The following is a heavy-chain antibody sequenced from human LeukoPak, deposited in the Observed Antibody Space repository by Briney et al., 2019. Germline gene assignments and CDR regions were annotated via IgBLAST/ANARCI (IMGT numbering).Heavy chain of an antibody. J-gene: IGHJ4*02. Sequence: GGSLRLSCAASGFSVSMKYMTWVRQAPGKGLEWVSYISSSGSTIYYADSVKGRFTISRDNAKNSLYLQMNNLRAEDTAAYYCARPYCSGNSCYGYFDYWGQGTLVTVSS. CDR1: GFSVSMKY. CDR3: ARPYCSGNSCYGYFDY. CDR2: ISSSGSTI. D-gene: IGHD2-15*01. V-gene: IGHV3-48*03.